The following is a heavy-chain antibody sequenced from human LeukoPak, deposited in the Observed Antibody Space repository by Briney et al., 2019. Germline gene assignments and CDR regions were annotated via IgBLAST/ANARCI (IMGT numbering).Heavy chain of an antibody. Sequence: SQTLSLTCTVSGGSIISSAYYWSWIRQPPGKGLEWIGYIYYSGSPYYDPSLKSRVTISLDTSKNQFSLKLSSVTAADTAVYYCVRTEVSSGSEDYWGQGTLVTVSS. CDR1: GGSIISSAYY. D-gene: IGHD6-19*01. CDR3: VRTEVSSGSEDY. CDR2: IYYSGSP. J-gene: IGHJ4*02. V-gene: IGHV4-30-4*08.